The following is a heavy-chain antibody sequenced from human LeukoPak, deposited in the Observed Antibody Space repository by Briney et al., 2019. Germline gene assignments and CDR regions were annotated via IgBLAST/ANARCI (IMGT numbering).Heavy chain of an antibody. CDR1: GASFSGYY. CDR2: IDHSGSS. CDR3: AGRMTWYGGDAFDI. D-gene: IGHD6-13*01. Sequence: SETLSLTCVVSGASFSGYYWSWIRQSPGKGLGWIGEIDHSGSSNYNMSLKSRVTISLDTSKNQFSLKVNSVTAADTAVYYCAGRMTWYGGDAFDIWGQGTMVTVSS. V-gene: IGHV4-34*01. J-gene: IGHJ3*02.